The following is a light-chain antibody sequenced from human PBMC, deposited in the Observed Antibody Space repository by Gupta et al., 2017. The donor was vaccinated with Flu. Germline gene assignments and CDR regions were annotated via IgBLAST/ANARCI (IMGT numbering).Light chain of an antibody. CDR3: QQFSDYSYT. CDR1: QSINNW. Sequence: DIQMTPSPSTLSASVGDRVTITCRASQSINNWLAWYQQKPGKAPKLLIYKPSSLQSGVPSRCSGSGSGTEFTLTISSLQPDDFATYYCQQFSDYSYTFGQGTKLEIK. CDR2: KPS. J-gene: IGKJ2*01. V-gene: IGKV1-5*03.